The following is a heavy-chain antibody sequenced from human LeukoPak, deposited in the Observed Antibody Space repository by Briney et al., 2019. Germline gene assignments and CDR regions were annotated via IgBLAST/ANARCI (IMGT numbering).Heavy chain of an antibody. CDR1: GFTFSSYA. D-gene: IGHD3-3*01. J-gene: IGHJ5*02. CDR3: AKDPDLTWSGYKRIPYFGP. V-gene: IGHV3-23*01. Sequence: GGSLRLSCAASGFTFSSYAMSWVRQAPGKGLEWVSVISGSGGSTYYADSVKGRFTISRDNSKNTLYLQMNSLRAEDTAVYYCAKDPDLTWSGYKRIPYFGPWGQGTLVTVSS. CDR2: ISGSGGST.